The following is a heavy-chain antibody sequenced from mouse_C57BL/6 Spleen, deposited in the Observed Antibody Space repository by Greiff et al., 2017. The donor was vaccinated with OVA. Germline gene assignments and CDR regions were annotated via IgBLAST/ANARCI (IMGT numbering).Heavy chain of an antibody. D-gene: IGHD1-1*01. Sequence: DVKLVESGGGLVQPGGSLKLSCAASGFTFSDYYMYWVRQTPEKRLEWVAYISNGGGSTYYPDTVKGRFTISRDNAKNTLYLQMSRLKSEDTAMYYCARPLLRDYAMDYWGQGTSVTVSS. V-gene: IGHV5-12*01. CDR3: ARPLLRDYAMDY. J-gene: IGHJ4*01. CDR2: ISNGGGST. CDR1: GFTFSDYY.